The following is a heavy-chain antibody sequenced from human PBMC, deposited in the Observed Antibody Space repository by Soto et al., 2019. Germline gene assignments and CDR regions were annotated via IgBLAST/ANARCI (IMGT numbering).Heavy chain of an antibody. CDR2: ISYDGSNK. CDR1: GFTFSSYG. CDR3: AKDDHDY. V-gene: IGHV3-30*18. J-gene: IGHJ4*02. Sequence: GGSLRLSCAASGFTFSSYGMHWVRQAPGKGLEWVAVISYDGSNKYYADSVKGRFTISRDNSKNTLYLQMNSLRAEDTAVYYCAKDDHDYWGQGTLVTVSS.